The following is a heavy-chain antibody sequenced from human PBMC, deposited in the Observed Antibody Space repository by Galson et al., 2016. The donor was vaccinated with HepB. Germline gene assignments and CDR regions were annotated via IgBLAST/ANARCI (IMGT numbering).Heavy chain of an antibody. CDR3: ARGSAGDY. Sequence: SLRLSCAASGFTFSXXWMHWXRQAXXXGLXXVSRXXGDGSSAGYADSVKGRFTISRDNAKNTLYLQMNSLRAEDTAVYYCARGSAGDYWGQGTLVTVSS. CDR2: XXGDGSSA. CDR1: GFTFSXXW. D-gene: IGHD2-15*01. J-gene: IGHJ4*02. V-gene: IGHV3-74*01.